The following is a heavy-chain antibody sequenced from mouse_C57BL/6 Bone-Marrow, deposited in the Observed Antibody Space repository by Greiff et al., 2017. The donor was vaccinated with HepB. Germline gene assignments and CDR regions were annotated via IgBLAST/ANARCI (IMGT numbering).Heavy chain of an antibody. CDR2: IDPSDSYT. CDR1: GFTFTSYW. J-gene: IGHJ4*01. Sequence: QVQLQQPGAELVMPGASVKLSCKASGFTFTSYWMHWVKQRPGQGLEWIGEIDPSDSYTNYNQKFKGKSTLTVDKSSSTAYMQLSSLTSEDSAVYYCARGSCYAMDYWGQGTAVTVSS. V-gene: IGHV1-69*01. D-gene: IGHD1-1*01. CDR3: ARGSCYAMDY.